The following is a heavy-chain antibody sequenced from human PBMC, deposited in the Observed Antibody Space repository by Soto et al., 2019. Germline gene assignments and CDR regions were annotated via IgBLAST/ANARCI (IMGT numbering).Heavy chain of an antibody. Sequence: PGGSLRLSCAASGFTFSSYAMSWVRQAPGKGLEWVSAISGSGGSTYYADSVKGRFTISRDNSKNTLYLQMNSLRDEDTAVYYCARDSDYYDSSGYYPEYFQHWGQGTLVTVSS. J-gene: IGHJ1*01. CDR1: GFTFSSYA. CDR3: ARDSDYYDSSGYYPEYFQH. V-gene: IGHV3-23*01. CDR2: ISGSGGST. D-gene: IGHD3-22*01.